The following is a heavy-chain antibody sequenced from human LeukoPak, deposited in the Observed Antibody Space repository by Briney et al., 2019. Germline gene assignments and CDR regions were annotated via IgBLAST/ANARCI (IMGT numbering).Heavy chain of an antibody. CDR3: ARTYYYDSSGFEKFDY. D-gene: IGHD3-22*01. J-gene: IGHJ4*02. CDR2: VYYTGGT. V-gene: IGHV4-39*01. CDR1: GGSITSSSYY. Sequence: SETLSLTCSVSGGSITSSSYYWAWIRQPPEKGLEWIGSVYYTGGTSYSPSLKSRVTISVDASKNQFSLKLSSVTAADTAVYYCARTYYYDSSGFEKFDYWGQGTLVTVSS.